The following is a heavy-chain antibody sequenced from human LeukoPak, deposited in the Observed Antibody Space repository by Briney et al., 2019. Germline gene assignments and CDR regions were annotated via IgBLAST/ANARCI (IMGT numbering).Heavy chain of an antibody. CDR3: ARGGGRFDAFDI. J-gene: IGHJ3*02. V-gene: IGHV1-46*01. CDR1: GYTFTSYY. Sequence: ASVKVSCKASGYTFTSYYMHWVRQALGQGLEWMGTINPSGGSTSYAQKFQGRVTMTRDTSTSTVYMELSSLRSEDTAVYYCARGGGRFDAFDIWGQGTMVTVSS. D-gene: IGHD6-19*01. CDR2: INPSGGST.